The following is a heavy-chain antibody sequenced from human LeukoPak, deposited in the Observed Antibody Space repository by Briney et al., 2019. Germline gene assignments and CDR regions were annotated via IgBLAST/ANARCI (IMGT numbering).Heavy chain of an antibody. CDR1: GDSISSYY. D-gene: IGHD6-13*01. J-gene: IGHJ6*03. CDR2: IYTSGGT. CDR3: ARDRKEGLAAAGRTYYYYYMDV. V-gene: IGHV4-4*09. Sequence: SETLSLTCTVSGDSISSYYWSWIRQPPGKGLEWIGYIYTSGGTNYIPSLKGRVTISIDTSKNQFSLKLSSVTAADSAVYYCARDRKEGLAAAGRTYYYYYMDVWGKGTTVTVSS.